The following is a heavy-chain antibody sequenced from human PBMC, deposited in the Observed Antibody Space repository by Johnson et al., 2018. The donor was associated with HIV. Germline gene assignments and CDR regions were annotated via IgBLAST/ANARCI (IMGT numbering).Heavy chain of an antibody. CDR2: IWYDGSNK. D-gene: IGHD5-24*01. J-gene: IGHJ3*02. V-gene: IGHV3-33*08. Sequence: QVQLVESGGGVVRPGGSLRLSCAASGFTFDDYGMSWVRQVPGKGLEWVALIWYDGSNKYYADSVKGRFTISRDNSKNTLYLQMNSLRAEDTAVYYCARDLGPDGAFDIWGQGTMVTVSS. CDR3: ARDLGPDGAFDI. CDR1: GFTFDDYG.